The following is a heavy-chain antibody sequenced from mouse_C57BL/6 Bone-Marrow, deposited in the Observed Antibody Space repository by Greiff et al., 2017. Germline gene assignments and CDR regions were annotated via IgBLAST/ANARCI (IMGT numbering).Heavy chain of an antibody. J-gene: IGHJ1*03. CDR3: AGRVITTVVATGYFDV. D-gene: IGHD1-1*01. CDR1: GFTFSDYG. Sequence: EVKLMESGGGLVKPGGSLKLSCAASGFTFSDYGMHWVRQAPEKGLEWVAYISSGSSTIYYADTVKGRFTISRDNAKNTLVLQMISMRSEDTGVYYCAGRVITTVVATGYFDVGGTGTTVTVSS. CDR2: ISSGSSTI. V-gene: IGHV5-17*01.